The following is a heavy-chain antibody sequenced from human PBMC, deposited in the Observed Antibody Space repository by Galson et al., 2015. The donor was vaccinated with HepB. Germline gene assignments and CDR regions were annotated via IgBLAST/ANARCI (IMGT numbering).Heavy chain of an antibody. CDR1: GLTFSNAW. CDR2: MTSKTDGGTP. V-gene: IGHV3-15*01. J-gene: IGHJ3*02. Sequence: SLRLSCAASGLTFSNAWMTWVRQGPGKGLEWVGRMTSKTDGGTPDYAAPVKGRFYITRDDSKNTLYLQMESLKVEDTAVYYCAIDPPSGAFYIWGQGTLVTVSS. CDR3: AIDPPSGAFYI.